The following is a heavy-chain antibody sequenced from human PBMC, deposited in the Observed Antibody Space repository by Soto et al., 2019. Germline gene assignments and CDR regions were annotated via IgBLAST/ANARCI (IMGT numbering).Heavy chain of an antibody. Sequence: VQLLESGGGLVQPGGSLRLSCAASGFTFSSYAISWVRQAPGQGLEWMGGIIPIFGTANYAQKFQGRVTITADESTSTAYMELSSLRSEDTAVYYCARDGRNNYVSYYGMDVWGQGTTVTVSS. CDR1: GFTFSSYA. CDR3: ARDGRNNYVSYYGMDV. V-gene: IGHV1-69*01. J-gene: IGHJ6*02. CDR2: IIPIFGTA. D-gene: IGHD4-4*01.